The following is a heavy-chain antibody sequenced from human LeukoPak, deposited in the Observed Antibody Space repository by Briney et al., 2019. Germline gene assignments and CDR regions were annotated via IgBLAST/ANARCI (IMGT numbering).Heavy chain of an antibody. Sequence: PGGSLRLSCAASGFTFSSYGMTWVRQAPGKGLEWVSFISRGGDNTYYADSVKGRFTISRDNSKNTLYLQMNSLRSDDTALYYCAKGYSTGWYDFDYWGQGTLVTVSS. V-gene: IGHV3-23*01. CDR1: GFTFSSYG. CDR3: AKGYSTGWYDFDY. J-gene: IGHJ4*02. D-gene: IGHD6-19*01. CDR2: ISRGGDNT.